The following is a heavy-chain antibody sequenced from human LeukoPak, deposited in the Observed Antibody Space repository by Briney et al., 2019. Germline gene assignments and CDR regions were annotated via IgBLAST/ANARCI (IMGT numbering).Heavy chain of an antibody. CDR1: GFTFSTYS. V-gene: IGHV3-21*01. CDR2: ISSASYSR. D-gene: IGHD6-19*01. J-gene: IGHJ4*02. Sequence: GGSLRLSCAGSGFTFSTYSMNWIRQAPGKGLEWVSSISSASYSRYYANSVKGRFTISRHTAENSVYLQMNSLRAEDTAIYYCTGESAARRTAVADYWGQGTLVSVSS. CDR3: TGESAARRTAVADY.